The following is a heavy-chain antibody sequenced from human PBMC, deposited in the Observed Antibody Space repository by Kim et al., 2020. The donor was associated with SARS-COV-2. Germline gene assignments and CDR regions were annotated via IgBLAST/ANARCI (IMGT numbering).Heavy chain of an antibody. V-gene: IGHV4-39*01. Sequence: SETLYLTCTVSGGSISSSSYYWGWIRQPPGKGLEWIGSIYYTGSTYSNPSLKSRVTMSVDTSKNQFSVKLSSVTAADTAVYYCATQRYGGNALDYWGQGTLVTVSS. CDR2: IYYTGST. CDR1: GGSISSSSYY. CDR3: ATQRYGGNALDY. J-gene: IGHJ4*02. D-gene: IGHD2-15*01.